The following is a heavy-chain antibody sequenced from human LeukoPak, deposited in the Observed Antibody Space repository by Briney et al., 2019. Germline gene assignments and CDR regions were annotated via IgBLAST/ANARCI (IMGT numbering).Heavy chain of an antibody. CDR1: GFTFSNYG. Sequence: RSSLRLACVAIGFTFSNYGMSWVRQAPGKGMDWVAVISYHGSNKYYADSVKGRFTISRDNFNNTVFLQMDSLRPDDTAIYYCAKDQRRGISSFDSWGQGVLVAVSS. J-gene: IGHJ4*02. CDR2: ISYHGSNK. CDR3: AKDQRRGISSFDS. D-gene: IGHD2/OR15-2a*01. V-gene: IGHV3-30*18.